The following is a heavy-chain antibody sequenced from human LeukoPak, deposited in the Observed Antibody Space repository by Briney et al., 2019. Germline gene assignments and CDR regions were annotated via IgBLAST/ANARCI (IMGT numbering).Heavy chain of an antibody. Sequence: SETLSLTCTVSGVSISSSSYYWGWIRQPPGKGLEWIGSIYYSGSTYYNPSLKSRVTISVDTSKNQFSLKLSSVTAADTAVYYCARHLRVGATNRIDYWGQGTLVTVSS. J-gene: IGHJ4*02. D-gene: IGHD1-26*01. CDR1: GVSISSSSYY. V-gene: IGHV4-39*01. CDR3: ARHLRVGATNRIDY. CDR2: IYYSGST.